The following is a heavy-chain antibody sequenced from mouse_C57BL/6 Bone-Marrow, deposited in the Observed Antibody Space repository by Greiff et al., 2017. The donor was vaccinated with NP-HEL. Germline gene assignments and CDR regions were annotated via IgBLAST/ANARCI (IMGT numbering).Heavy chain of an antibody. CDR2: IDPSDSYT. D-gene: IGHD1-1*01. Sequence: QVHVKQPGAELVMPGASVKLSCKASGYTFTSYWMHWVKQRPGQGLEWIGEIDPSDSYTKYNQKFKGKSTLTVDKSSSTAYMQLSSLTSEDSAVYYCAREGDYYGSKDYWGQGTLVTVSA. V-gene: IGHV1-69*01. CDR1: GYTFTSYW. J-gene: IGHJ3*01. CDR3: AREGDYYGSKDY.